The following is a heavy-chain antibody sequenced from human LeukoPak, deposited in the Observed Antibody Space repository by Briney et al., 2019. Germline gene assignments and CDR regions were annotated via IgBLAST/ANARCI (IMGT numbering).Heavy chain of an antibody. CDR2: IWYDGSKE. CDR1: GFTFSTYG. CDR3: AKAYYYDSSGYYRFGP. J-gene: IGHJ5*02. V-gene: IGHV3-33*03. D-gene: IGHD3-22*01. Sequence: PGRSLRLSCAASGFTFSTYGMYWVRQAPGKGLEWVAVIWYDGSKEYYADSVKGRFTISRDNSKNTLYLQMNSLRAEDTAVYYCAKAYYYDSSGYYRFGPWGQGTLVTVSS.